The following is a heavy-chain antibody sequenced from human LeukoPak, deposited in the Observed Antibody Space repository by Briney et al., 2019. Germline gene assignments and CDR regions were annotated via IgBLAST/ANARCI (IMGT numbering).Heavy chain of an antibody. V-gene: IGHV3-23*01. J-gene: IGHJ4*02. CDR2: ISGRDDST. D-gene: IGHD3-3*01. CDR3: AKWGDTMFDSDY. Sequence: QPGAPLRLSCAASGFSFSNYAMSWVRQVPGKGLEWVSAISGRDDSTYYADSVKGRFTISRDTSKNTLYLQMNSLRAQDTAVYYCAKWGDTMFDSDYWGQGTLVTVSS. CDR1: GFSFSNYA.